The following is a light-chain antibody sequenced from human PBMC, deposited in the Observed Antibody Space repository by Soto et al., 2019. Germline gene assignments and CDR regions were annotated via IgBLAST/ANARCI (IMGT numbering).Light chain of an antibody. CDR1: QSVTTR. V-gene: IGKV3-20*01. J-gene: IGKJ5*01. Sequence: IVLTQSPGTLSLSPGERVTLSFRASQSVTTRLAWYQHKPGQAPRLLMSGASSRASGVPVRFSGSGSGTDFTLTISRLEPEDFALYYCQQYGSSPITFGQGTRLEIK. CDR3: QQYGSSPIT. CDR2: GAS.